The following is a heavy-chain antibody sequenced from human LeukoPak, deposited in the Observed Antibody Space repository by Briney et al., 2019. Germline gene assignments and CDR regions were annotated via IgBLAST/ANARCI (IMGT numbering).Heavy chain of an antibody. CDR1: GGSFSDYF. J-gene: IGHJ5*02. CDR2: VNHRGTT. V-gene: IGHV4-34*01. CDR3: ARIHLWPENWFDA. D-gene: IGHD3-10*01. Sequence: SATLSLTCAVNGGSFSDYFWGWFRQPPGKGLEWIGEVNHRGTTSSNPSLKSRVAISVDASKNQFSPKLSSVTAADTAIYYCARIHLWPENWFDAWGQGGLVTVSS.